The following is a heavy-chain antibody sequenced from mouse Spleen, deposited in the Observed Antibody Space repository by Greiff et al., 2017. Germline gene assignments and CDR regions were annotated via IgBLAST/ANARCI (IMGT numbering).Heavy chain of an antibody. CDR2: IYPSDSET. D-gene: IGHD2-14*01. Sequence: VQLQQPGAELVRPGSSVKLSCKASGYTFTSYWMDWVKQRPGQGLEWIGNIYPSDSETHYNQKFKDKATLTVDKSSSTAYMQLSSLTSEDSAVYYCARGLYYRYDGAGLYYFDYWGQGTTLTVSS. J-gene: IGHJ2*01. V-gene: IGHV1-61*01. CDR3: ARGLYYRYDGAGLYYFDY. CDR1: GYTFTSYW.